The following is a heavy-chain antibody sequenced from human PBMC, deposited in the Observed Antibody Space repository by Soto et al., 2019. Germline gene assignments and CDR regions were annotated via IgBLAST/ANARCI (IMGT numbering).Heavy chain of an antibody. Sequence: EVQLVESGGGLVQPGGSLRLSCAASGFTFSSYEMDWVRQAPGKGLEWVAHISSSGGSMYADSVKGRFTISRDNAKNSLYLQMNSLRAEDTAVYYCPKEKSVMYSGYDAFDIWGQGTMVTVS. CDR2: ISSSGGSM. CDR3: PKEKSVMYSGYDAFDI. D-gene: IGHD5-12*01. V-gene: IGHV3-48*03. CDR1: GFTFSSYE. J-gene: IGHJ3*02.